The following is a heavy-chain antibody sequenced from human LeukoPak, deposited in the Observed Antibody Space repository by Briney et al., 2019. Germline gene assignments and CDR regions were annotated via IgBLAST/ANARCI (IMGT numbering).Heavy chain of an antibody. CDR3: ARGGYCSSTSCYAGARYNWFDP. CDR2: IYHSGST. Sequence: PSQTLSLTCAVSVGSISSGRYSWSWIRQPPGKGLGWIGYIYHSGSTYYNPSLKSRVTISVDRSKNQFSLKLSSVTAADTAVYYCARGGYCSSTSCYAGARYNWFDPWGQGTLVTVSS. CDR1: VGSISSGRYS. V-gene: IGHV4-30-2*01. J-gene: IGHJ5*02. D-gene: IGHD2-2*03.